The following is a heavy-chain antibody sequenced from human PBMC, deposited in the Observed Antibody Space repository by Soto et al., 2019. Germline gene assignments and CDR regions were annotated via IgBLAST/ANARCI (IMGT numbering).Heavy chain of an antibody. CDR2: IWYDGSNK. V-gene: IGHV3-33*06. Sequence: GGSLRLSCAASGFTFSSYGMHWVRQAPGKGLEWVAVIWYDGSNKYYADSVKGRFTISRDNSKNTLYLQMNSLRAEDTAVYYCAKLHQQLVFSNLWFDPRGQGTLVTVSS. D-gene: IGHD6-13*01. CDR3: AKLHQQLVFSNLWFDP. CDR1: GFTFSSYG. J-gene: IGHJ5*02.